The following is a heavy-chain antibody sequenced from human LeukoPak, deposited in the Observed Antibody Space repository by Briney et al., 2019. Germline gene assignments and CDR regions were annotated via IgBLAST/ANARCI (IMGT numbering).Heavy chain of an antibody. CDR2: INHSGST. D-gene: IGHD6-13*01. Sequence: SETLSLTCAVYGGSFSGYYWSWIRQPPGKGLEWIGEINHSGSTNYNPSLKSRVTISVDTPKNQFSLKLSSVTAADTAVYYCARGSDSSSWYFAQYYYYGMDVWGQGTTVTVSS. CDR3: ARGSDSSSWYFAQYYYYGMDV. CDR1: GGSFSGYY. V-gene: IGHV4-34*01. J-gene: IGHJ6*02.